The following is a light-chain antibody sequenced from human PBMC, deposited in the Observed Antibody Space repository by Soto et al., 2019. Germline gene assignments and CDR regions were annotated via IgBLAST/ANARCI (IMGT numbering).Light chain of an antibody. CDR2: EVN. V-gene: IGLV2-14*02. CDR3: SSYAGSSNV. CDR1: SRDVGSYNL. Sequence: QSALTQPASVSGSPGQSITISCTGTSRDVGSYNLVSWYQQHPGKAPKLMIYEVNKRPSGVPDRFSGSKSGNTASLTVSGLQAEDEADYYCSSYAGSSNVFGTGTKVTVL. J-gene: IGLJ1*01.